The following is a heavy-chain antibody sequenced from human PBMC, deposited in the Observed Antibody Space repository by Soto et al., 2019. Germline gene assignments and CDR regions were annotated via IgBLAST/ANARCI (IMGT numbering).Heavy chain of an antibody. CDR1: GFTLGAYA. J-gene: IGHJ4*02. Sequence: EVQLVESGGGLVQPGRSLRLSGTGSGFTLGAYAMSWVRQAPGKGLEWVGSIRSRAYGGTTEYAASVKGRFTIPRDASKSIAYLQMDSLKTEDTAMYFCARYRLAADLSDFDYWGQGTLVTVSS. CDR2: IRSRAYGGTT. V-gene: IGHV3-49*04. D-gene: IGHD6-25*01. CDR3: ARYRLAADLSDFDY.